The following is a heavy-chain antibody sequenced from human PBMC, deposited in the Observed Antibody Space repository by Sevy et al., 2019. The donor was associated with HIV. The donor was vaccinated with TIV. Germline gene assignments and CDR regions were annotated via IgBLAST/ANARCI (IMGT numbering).Heavy chain of an antibody. J-gene: IGHJ4*02. CDR3: TTDGLERGYYCFDY. D-gene: IGHD1-1*01. CDR2: IKTKASGETT. Sequence: GGSLRLSCEASGFTFSDAWMNWVRQAPGKGLEWVGRIKTKASGETTDYAAPVKGRFTTSRDDSKNTLLLQMNSVIIEDTAVYFCTTDGLERGYYCFDYWGQGTLVTVSS. V-gene: IGHV3-15*07. CDR1: GFTFSDAW.